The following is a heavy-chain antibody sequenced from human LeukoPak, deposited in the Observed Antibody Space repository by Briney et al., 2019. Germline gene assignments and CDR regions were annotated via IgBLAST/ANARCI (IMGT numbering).Heavy chain of an antibody. CDR2: MRQDGSEK. CDR3: ARERKAFDY. CDR1: GFTFSSHI. Sequence: HPGGSLRLSCVASGFTFSSHIISWIRQAPGKGLEWVANMRQDGSEKFYADSVKGRFTISRDNAKNSQYLQMNSLRVDDTAVYYCARERKAFDYWGQGTLVSVSS. V-gene: IGHV3-7*01. J-gene: IGHJ4*02.